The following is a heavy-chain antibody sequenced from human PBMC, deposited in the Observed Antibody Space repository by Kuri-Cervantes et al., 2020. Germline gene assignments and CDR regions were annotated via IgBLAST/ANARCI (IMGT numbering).Heavy chain of an antibody. CDR2: IYYSGST. CDR1: GGSISSYY. D-gene: IGHD5-18*01. V-gene: IGHV4-59*01. Sequence: SETLSLTCTVSGGSISSYYWSWIRQPPGKGLEWIGYIYYSGSTNYNPSLKSRVTISVDTSKNQFSLKLSSVTAADTAVYYCARAYSYPPTWYYFDYWGQGTLVTVSS. CDR3: ARAYSYPPTWYYFDY. J-gene: IGHJ4*02.